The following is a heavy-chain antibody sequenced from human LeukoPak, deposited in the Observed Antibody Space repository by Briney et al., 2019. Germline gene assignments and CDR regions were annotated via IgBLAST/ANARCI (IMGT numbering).Heavy chain of an antibody. V-gene: IGHV3-7*03. J-gene: IGHJ4*02. Sequence: GGSLRLSCAASGFTFSSYWMSWARQAPGKGLEWVANIKQDGSEKYYVDSVKGRFTISRDNAKNSLYLQMNSLRAEDMALYYCAKDGSSGWYGGNFDYWGQGTLVTVSS. CDR3: AKDGSSGWYGGNFDY. CDR2: IKQDGSEK. CDR1: GFTFSSYW. D-gene: IGHD6-19*01.